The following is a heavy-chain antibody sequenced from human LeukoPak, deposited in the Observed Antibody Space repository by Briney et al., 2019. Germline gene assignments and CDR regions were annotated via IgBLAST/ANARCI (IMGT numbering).Heavy chain of an antibody. J-gene: IGHJ4*02. D-gene: IGHD5-18*01. CDR2: INHSGST. Sequence: SETLSLTCAVYGVSFSGYYWSWIRQPPGKGLEWIGEINHSGSTNYNPSLKSRVTISVDTSKNQFSLKLSSVTAADTAVYYCARDKGQLWSRIDYWGQGTLVTVSS. CDR3: ARDKGQLWSRIDY. V-gene: IGHV4-34*01. CDR1: GVSFSGYY.